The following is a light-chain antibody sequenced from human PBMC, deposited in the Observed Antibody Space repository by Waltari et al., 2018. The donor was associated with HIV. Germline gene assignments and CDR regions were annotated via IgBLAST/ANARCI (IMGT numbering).Light chain of an antibody. Sequence: QSALTQPASVSGSPGQSITIPCTATSSDVGSYNLVSWYQQHPGKAPKLMIYEVSKRPSGVSNRFSGSKSGNTASLTISGLQAEDEADYYCCSYAGSPYVVFGGGTKLTVL. CDR1: SSDVGSYNL. V-gene: IGLV2-23*02. CDR3: CSYAGSPYVV. J-gene: IGLJ2*01. CDR2: EVS.